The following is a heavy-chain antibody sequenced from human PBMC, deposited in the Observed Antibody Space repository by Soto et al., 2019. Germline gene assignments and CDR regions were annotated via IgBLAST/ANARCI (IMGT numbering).Heavy chain of an antibody. Sequence: QVQLQESGPGLVKPSQTLSLTCTVSGGSISSGGYYWSWIRQHPGKGLEWIGYIYYSGSTYYNPSLKSRVTISVDTSQNQFSLKLSSVTAADTAVYYCAIIRITMVRGVIITLGWFDPWGQGTLVTVSS. CDR2: IYYSGST. D-gene: IGHD3-10*01. CDR3: AIIRITMVRGVIITLGWFDP. J-gene: IGHJ5*02. V-gene: IGHV4-31*03. CDR1: GGSISSGGYY.